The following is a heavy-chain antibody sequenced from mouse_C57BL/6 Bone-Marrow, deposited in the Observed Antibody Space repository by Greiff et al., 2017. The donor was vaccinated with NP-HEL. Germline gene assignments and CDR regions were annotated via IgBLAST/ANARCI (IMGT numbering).Heavy chain of an antibody. CDR2: IYPRSGNT. CDR3: ARPLLLGLDY. Sequence: QVQLKESGAELARPGASVKLSCKASGYTFTSYGISWVKQRTGQGLEWIGEIYPRSGNTYYNEKFKGKATVTADKSSSTAYMELRSLTSEDSAVYFCARPLLLGLDYWGQGTTLTVSS. D-gene: IGHD2-10*01. V-gene: IGHV1-81*01. CDR1: GYTFTSYG. J-gene: IGHJ2*01.